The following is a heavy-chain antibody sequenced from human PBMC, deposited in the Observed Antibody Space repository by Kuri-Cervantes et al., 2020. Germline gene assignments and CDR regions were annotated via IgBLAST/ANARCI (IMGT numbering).Heavy chain of an antibody. CDR2: IIPIFGTA. CDR3: ARGGCSGGSCYTKYYYYMDV. V-gene: IGHV1-69*06. CDR1: GGTFSSYA. D-gene: IGHD2-15*01. Sequence: SVKVSCKASGGTFSSYAISWVRQAPGQGLEWMGGIIPIFGTANYAQKFQGRVTITADKSTSTAYMELGSLRSEDTAVYYCARGGCSGGSCYTKYYYYMDVWGKGTTVTVSS. J-gene: IGHJ6*03.